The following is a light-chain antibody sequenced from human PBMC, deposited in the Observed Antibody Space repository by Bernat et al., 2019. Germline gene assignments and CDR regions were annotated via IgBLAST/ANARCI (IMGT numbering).Light chain of an antibody. CDR3: QQLDSYPLT. J-gene: IGKJ4*01. CDR2: ATS. CDR1: QVINTY. Sequence: DIQLTQSPSFLSASVGDRVTITCLASQVINTYLAWYQQKPGKAPKLLIYATSTLQSGVPSRFSGSGSGTEFTLTISSLQPEDFATYYCQQLDSYPLTFGGGTRVDIK. V-gene: IGKV1-9*01.